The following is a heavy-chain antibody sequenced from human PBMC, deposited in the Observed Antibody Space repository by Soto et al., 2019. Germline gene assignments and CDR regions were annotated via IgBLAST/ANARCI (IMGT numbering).Heavy chain of an antibody. CDR1: GFTFSSYG. CDR2: IWYDGSNK. Sequence: AGSLRLSCAASGFTFSSYGMHWVRQAPGKGLEWVAVIWYDGSNKYYADSVKGRFTISRDNSKNTLYLQMNSLRAEDTAVYYCARDSVYSSSSYDYWGQGTLVTVSS. CDR3: ARDSVYSSSSYDY. D-gene: IGHD6-6*01. J-gene: IGHJ4*02. V-gene: IGHV3-33*08.